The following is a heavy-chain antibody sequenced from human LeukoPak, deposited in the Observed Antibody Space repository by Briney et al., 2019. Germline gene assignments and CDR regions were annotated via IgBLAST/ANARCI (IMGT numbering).Heavy chain of an antibody. J-gene: IGHJ5*02. Sequence: GGSLRLSCAAPGFTLSSYAMSWVRQAPGKGLEWVSAISGSGGSTYYADSVKGRFTISRDNSKNTLYLQMNSLRAEDTAVYYCAKDPRYSSSSNWFDPWGQGTLVTVSS. CDR3: AKDPRYSSSSNWFDP. CDR1: GFTLSSYA. V-gene: IGHV3-23*01. D-gene: IGHD6-6*01. CDR2: ISGSGGST.